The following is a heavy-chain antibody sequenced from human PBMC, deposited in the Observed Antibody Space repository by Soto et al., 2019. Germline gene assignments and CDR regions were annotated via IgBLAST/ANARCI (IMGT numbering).Heavy chain of an antibody. V-gene: IGHV1-69*13. J-gene: IGHJ5*01. CDR1: GGTFSSYA. CDR2: IIPIFGTA. D-gene: IGHD3-3*01. CDR3: ARSAYYDFWSGYFAWFAS. Sequence: SVKVACKASGGTFSSYAISWVRQAPGQGLEWMGGIIPIFGTANYAQKFQGRVTITADESTSTAYMELSSLRSEDTAVYYCARSAYYDFWSGYFAWFASWGQGTLVTVSS.